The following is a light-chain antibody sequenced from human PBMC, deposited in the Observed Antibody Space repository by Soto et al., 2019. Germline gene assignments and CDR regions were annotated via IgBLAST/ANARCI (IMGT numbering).Light chain of an antibody. CDR1: QSLEYSDGRTF. V-gene: IGKV2-30*01. J-gene: IGKJ2*01. CDR2: KVS. CDR3: MQGRYWAT. Sequence: DVVMTQSPLSLSVTLGQPASISCSSTQSLEYSDGRTFLNWFQQRTGQSPRRLLYKVSNRDSGVPDRFSGSGSGTNFTLKISRVEAEDVGVYFCMQGRYWATFGQGTKLEIK.